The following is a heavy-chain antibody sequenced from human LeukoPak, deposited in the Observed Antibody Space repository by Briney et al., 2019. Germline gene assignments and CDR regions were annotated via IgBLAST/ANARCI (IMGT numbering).Heavy chain of an antibody. V-gene: IGHV6-1*01. J-gene: IGHJ4*02. CDR2: TYCRSKWYN. CDR1: GDSVSSNNGA. D-gene: IGHD6-19*01. CDR3: ARDVGNTGWYTFDY. Sequence: SQTLSLTCAISGDSVSSNNGAWNWIRQSPSRGLEWLGRTYCRSKWYNDYAESMKGRITINPDTSKNQFSVQLNSVTPEDTAVYYCARDVGNTGWYTFDYWGQGTLVTVSS.